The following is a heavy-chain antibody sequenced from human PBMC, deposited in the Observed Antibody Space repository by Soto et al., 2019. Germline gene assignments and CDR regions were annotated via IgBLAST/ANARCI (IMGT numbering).Heavy chain of an antibody. Sequence: NPGGSLRLSCAASGFIFTSYSMNWVRQAPGKGLEWVSSISSSSSYIYYADSVKGRFTISRDNAKNSLYLQMSSLRAEDTAVYYCARDSGSSSDYYGMDVWGQGTTVTVSS. CDR3: ARDSGSSSDYYGMDV. J-gene: IGHJ6*02. CDR2: ISSSSSYI. V-gene: IGHV3-21*01. D-gene: IGHD6-13*01. CDR1: GFIFTSYS.